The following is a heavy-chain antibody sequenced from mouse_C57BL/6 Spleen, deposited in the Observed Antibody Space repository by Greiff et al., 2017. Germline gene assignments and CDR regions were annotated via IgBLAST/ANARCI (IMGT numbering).Heavy chain of an antibody. Sequence: QVQLKQPGAELVKPGASVKLSCKASGYTFTSYWMHWVKQRPGQGLEWIGMIHPTSGSTNYNEKFKSKATLTVDKSSSTAYMQLSSLTSEDSAVYYCARKDDEGPIDYWGQGTSVTVSS. CDR2: IHPTSGST. J-gene: IGHJ4*01. D-gene: IGHD3-3*01. CDR1: GYTFTSYW. V-gene: IGHV1-64*01. CDR3: ARKDDEGPIDY.